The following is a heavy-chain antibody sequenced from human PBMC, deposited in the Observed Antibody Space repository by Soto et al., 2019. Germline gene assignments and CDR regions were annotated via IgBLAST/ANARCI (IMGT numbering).Heavy chain of an antibody. Sequence: QVQLQESGPGLVQPSGTLSLTCAVSGDSINNSHWWSWVRQTPGKGLEWIGETYHRGTTNYNPSPKTRATISRDKSKNRCSRKMNAVTAAATAVYYCAREGNSSPARGANGCDPWGQGTPVTVSS. D-gene: IGHD6-13*01. J-gene: IGHJ5*02. CDR3: AREGNSSPARGANGCDP. CDR2: TYHRGTT. V-gene: IGHV4-4*02. CDR1: GDSINNSHW.